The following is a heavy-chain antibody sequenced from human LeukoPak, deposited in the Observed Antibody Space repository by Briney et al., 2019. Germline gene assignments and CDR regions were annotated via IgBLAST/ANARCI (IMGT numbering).Heavy chain of an antibody. CDR3: ARGSGYYYGMDV. V-gene: IGHV1-8*01. CDR1: GYTFTSYD. CDR2: MNPNSGNT. D-gene: IGHD6-19*01. Sequence: ASVKVSCKASGYTFTSYDINWARQATGQGLEWMGWMNPNSGNTGYAQKFQGRVTMTRSTSISTAYMELSSLRSEDTAVYYCARGSGYYYGMDVWGQGTTVTVSS. J-gene: IGHJ6*02.